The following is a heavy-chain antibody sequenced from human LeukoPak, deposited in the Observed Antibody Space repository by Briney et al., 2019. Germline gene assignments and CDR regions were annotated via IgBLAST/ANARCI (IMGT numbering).Heavy chain of an antibody. Sequence: PSETLSLTCTVSGGSFSTYYWSWIRQPAGKGLEWIGRIYISGSTNYNPSLKSRVTMSVDTSKNQFSLKLSSVTAADTAVYHCARGPGSRTWEAFDIWGQGTIITVSS. CDR1: GGSFSTYY. CDR2: IYISGST. V-gene: IGHV4-4*07. CDR3: ARGPGSRTWEAFDI. D-gene: IGHD3-10*01. J-gene: IGHJ3*02.